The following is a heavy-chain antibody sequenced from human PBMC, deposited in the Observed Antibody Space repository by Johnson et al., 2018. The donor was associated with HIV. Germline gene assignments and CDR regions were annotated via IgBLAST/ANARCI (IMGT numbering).Heavy chain of an antibody. CDR2: IKKDGSDK. CDR1: GFTFDDYG. D-gene: IGHD1-26*01. Sequence: EVLLLESGGGVVRPGGSLRLSCAASGFTFDDYGMSWVRQAPGKGLEWVANIKKDGSDKYYVDSVKGRFTISRDNAKNSLFLQMNSLRAEDTAVYYGAGGSSGGWDVFDIWGQGTMVTVPS. CDR3: AGGSSGGWDVFDI. V-gene: IGHV3-7*03. J-gene: IGHJ3*02.